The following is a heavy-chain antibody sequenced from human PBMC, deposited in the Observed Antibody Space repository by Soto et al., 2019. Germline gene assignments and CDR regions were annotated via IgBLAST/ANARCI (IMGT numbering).Heavy chain of an antibody. Sequence: QVQLVQSGPEVKKPGASVKVSCKASAYTFTTYGISWVRQAPGQGLEWMGWISGYNGQTNYAQKFRGRVTITTDTXTXTXXMELRSLGSDDTAMYYCARDGRKQLWAEGLNSMDVWGQGTTVTVSS. CDR1: AYTFTTYG. J-gene: IGHJ6*02. D-gene: IGHD5-18*01. CDR2: ISGYNGQT. V-gene: IGHV1-18*01. CDR3: ARDGRKQLWAEGLNSMDV.